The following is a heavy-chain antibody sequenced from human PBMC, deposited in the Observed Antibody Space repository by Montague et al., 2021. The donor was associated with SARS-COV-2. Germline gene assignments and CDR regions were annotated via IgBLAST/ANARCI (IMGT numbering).Heavy chain of an antibody. CDR1: GFTFSSYA. D-gene: IGHD3-9*01. CDR3: ASGYDLLTGYYPFDY. CDR2: ISYDGSNK. Sequence: SLRLSCAASGFTFSSYAMHWVRQAPGKGLEWVAVISYDGSNKYYADSVKGRFTISRDNSKNTLYLQMNSPRAEDTAVYYCASGYDLLTGYYPFDYWGQGTLVTVSS. V-gene: IGHV3-30*04. J-gene: IGHJ4*02.